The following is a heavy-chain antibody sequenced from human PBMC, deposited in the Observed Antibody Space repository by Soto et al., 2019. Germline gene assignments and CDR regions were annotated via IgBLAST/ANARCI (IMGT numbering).Heavy chain of an antibody. V-gene: IGHV3-30-3*01. Sequence: QVQLVESGGGVVQPGRSLRLSCAASGFTFSSYAMHWVRQAPVKGLEWVAVISYDGSNKYYADSVKGRFTIARDNSKNTLYLPMNSLRAEDTAVYYCARAHDYGDDCEHWGQGTLVTVSP. D-gene: IGHD4-17*01. CDR1: GFTFSSYA. CDR3: ARAHDYGDDCEH. CDR2: ISYDGSNK. J-gene: IGHJ4*02.